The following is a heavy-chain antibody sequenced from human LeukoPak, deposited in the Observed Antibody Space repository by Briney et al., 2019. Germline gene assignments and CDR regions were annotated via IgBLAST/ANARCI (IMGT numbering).Heavy chain of an antibody. Sequence: PGGSLRLSCAASGFTFSSYGMHWVRQAPGKGLEWVAVIWYDGSNKYYADSVKGRFTISRDNSKNTLYLQMNSLRAEDTAVYYCASSPYGGPFDYWGQGTLVTVSS. V-gene: IGHV3-33*01. CDR2: IWYDGSNK. CDR3: ASSPYGGPFDY. CDR1: GFTFSSYG. D-gene: IGHD4-17*01. J-gene: IGHJ4*02.